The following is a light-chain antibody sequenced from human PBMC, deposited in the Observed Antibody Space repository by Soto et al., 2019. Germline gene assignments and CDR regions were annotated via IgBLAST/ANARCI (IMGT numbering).Light chain of an antibody. V-gene: IGLV2-23*02. CDR3: CSYAGVNWGYV. Sequence: QSALIQPASVSGSPGQSITISCTGTSSDIGNYHLVSWYQHHPGKAPKLIIYEVSEWPSGVSDRFSGSKSGYTASLTISGLQAEDEADYYCCSYAGVNWGYVLGTGTKLTVL. CDR1: SSDIGNYHL. J-gene: IGLJ1*01. CDR2: EVS.